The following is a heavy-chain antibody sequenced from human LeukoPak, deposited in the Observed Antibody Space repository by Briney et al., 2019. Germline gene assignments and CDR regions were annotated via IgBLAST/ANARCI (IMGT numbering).Heavy chain of an antibody. Sequence: SETLSLTCSVSGGSISSSSYYWGWIRQPPGKGLEWIGSMYYRGSTYHNPSLKSRVTMSVDTSKNQFSLKLISVTAADTAVYYCARDPSATNAFDIWGQGTMVTVSS. CDR3: ARDPSATNAFDI. CDR1: GGSISSSSYY. J-gene: IGHJ3*02. D-gene: IGHD2-8*01. CDR2: MYYRGST. V-gene: IGHV4-39*07.